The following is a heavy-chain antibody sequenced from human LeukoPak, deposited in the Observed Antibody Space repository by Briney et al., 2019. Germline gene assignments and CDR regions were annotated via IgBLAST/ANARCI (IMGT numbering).Heavy chain of an antibody. Sequence: SETLSLTCAVSGGSISSSNWWSWVRQPPGKGLEWIGEIYHSGSTNYNPSLKSRVTISVDKSKNQFSLKLSSVTAADTAVYYCARSVLDYYGSGSIDYYYGMDVWGQGTTVTVSS. J-gene: IGHJ6*02. D-gene: IGHD3-10*01. CDR2: IYHSGST. CDR1: GGSISSSNW. CDR3: ARSVLDYYGSGSIDYYYGMDV. V-gene: IGHV4-4*02.